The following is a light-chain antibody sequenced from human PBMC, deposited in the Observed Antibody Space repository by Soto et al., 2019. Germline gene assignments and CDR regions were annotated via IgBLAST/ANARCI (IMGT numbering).Light chain of an antibody. J-gene: IGLJ2*01. CDR3: SSFTSSSTVL. CDR2: DVS. CDR1: SSDVGGHNY. Sequence: QSVLTQPASVSGSPGQSITISCTGTSSDVGGHNYVSWYQQHPGKAPKLMIYDVSNRPSGVSNRFSGSKSGNTASLTISGLQAEDEADYYCSSFTSSSTVLFGGGTKVTVL. V-gene: IGLV2-14*01.